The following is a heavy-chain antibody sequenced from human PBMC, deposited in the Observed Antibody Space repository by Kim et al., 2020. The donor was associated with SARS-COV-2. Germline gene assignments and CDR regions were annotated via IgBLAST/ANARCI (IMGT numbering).Heavy chain of an antibody. V-gene: IGHV4-34*01. D-gene: IGHD3-10*01. CDR1: GGSFSGYY. CDR2: INHSGST. J-gene: IGHJ4*02. CDR3: AAVLLWFGESD. Sequence: SETLSLTCAVYGGSFSGYYWSWIRQPPGKGLEWIGEINHSGSTNYNPSLKSRVTISVDTSKNQFSLKLSSVTAADTAVYYCAAVLLWFGESDWGQGTLVTVSS.